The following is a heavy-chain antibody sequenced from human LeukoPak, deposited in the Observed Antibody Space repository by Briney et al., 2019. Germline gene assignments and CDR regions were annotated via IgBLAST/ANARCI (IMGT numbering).Heavy chain of an antibody. D-gene: IGHD2-21*02. CDR3: AKGKVVTGIDY. CDR1: GFTFSNCA. CDR2: ISGGGGST. J-gene: IGHJ4*02. V-gene: IGHV3-23*01. Sequence: GGSLRLSCAASGFTFSNCAMSWVRQTPGKGPEWVSAISGGGGSTYYADSVKGRFTISRDNSKNTLYLQMNSLRAEDTAVYYCAKGKVVTGIDYWGQGTLVTVSS.